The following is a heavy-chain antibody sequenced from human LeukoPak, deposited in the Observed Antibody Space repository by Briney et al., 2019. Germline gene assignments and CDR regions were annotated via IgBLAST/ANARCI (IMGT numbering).Heavy chain of an antibody. V-gene: IGHV3-33*01. CDR3: ARDSGSYYYGMDV. Sequence: GRSLRLSCAASGFTFTSYGMHWVRQAPGKGLEWVSIIWYDGSNKYYTDSVKGRFTISRDNSKNTLYLQMNSLRAEDTAVYYCARDSGSYYYGMDVWGKGTTVTVSS. D-gene: IGHD3-10*01. J-gene: IGHJ6*04. CDR1: GFTFTSYG. CDR2: IWYDGSNK.